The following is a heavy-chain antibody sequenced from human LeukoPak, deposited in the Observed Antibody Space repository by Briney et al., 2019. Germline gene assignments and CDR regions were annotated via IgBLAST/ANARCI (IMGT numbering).Heavy chain of an antibody. Sequence: GRSLRLSCAASGFTFSSYGMHWVRQAPGKGLEWVAVISYDGSNKYYADSVKGRFTISRDISKNTLYLQMNSLRAEDTAVYYCAKDRSGTIFGVFDYWGQGTLVTVSS. CDR3: AKDRSGTIFGVFDY. V-gene: IGHV3-30*18. CDR1: GFTFSSYG. CDR2: ISYDGSNK. D-gene: IGHD3-9*01. J-gene: IGHJ4*02.